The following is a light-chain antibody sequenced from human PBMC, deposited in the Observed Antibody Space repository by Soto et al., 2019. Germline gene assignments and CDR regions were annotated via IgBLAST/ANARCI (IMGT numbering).Light chain of an antibody. J-gene: IGKJ2*01. Sequence: EIVLTQSPATLSLSPGERATLSCRASQSISSHLAWYQQKPGQDPRVLIYDASNRVTGIPARFSGSGSGTEFTLTISNLEPEDFAIYYCQQRAHWPRGTFGQGTKLEIK. V-gene: IGKV3-11*01. CDR1: QSISSH. CDR3: QQRAHWPRGT. CDR2: DAS.